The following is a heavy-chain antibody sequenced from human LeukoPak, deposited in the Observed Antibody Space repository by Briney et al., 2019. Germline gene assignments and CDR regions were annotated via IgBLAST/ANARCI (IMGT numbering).Heavy chain of an antibody. CDR2: IYYSGST. J-gene: IGHJ6*03. V-gene: IGHV4-39*07. D-gene: IGHD4-23*01. CDR3: ARGTNDYGGNLYYYYYYMDV. Sequence: SETLSLTCTVSGGSISSSSYYWGWIRQPPGKGLEWIGSIYYSGSTYYNPSLKSRVTISVDTSKNQFSLKLSSVTAADTAVYYCARGTNDYGGNLYYYYYYMDVWGKGTTVTVSS. CDR1: GGSISSSSYY.